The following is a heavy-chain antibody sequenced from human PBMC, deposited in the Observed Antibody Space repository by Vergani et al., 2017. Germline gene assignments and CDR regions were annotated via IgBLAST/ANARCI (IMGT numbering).Heavy chain of an antibody. CDR2: ISYDGSNK. CDR1: GFTFSSYA. D-gene: IGHD3-10*01. Sequence: VQLVESGGGLVQPGGSLRLSCAASGFTFSSYAMHWVRQAPGKGLEWVAVISYDGSNKYYADSVKGRFTISRDNSKNTLYLQMNSLRAEDTAVYYCASPMVREVIMPPHYWGQGTLVTVSS. CDR3: ASPMVREVIMPPHY. V-gene: IGHV3-30-3*01. J-gene: IGHJ4*02.